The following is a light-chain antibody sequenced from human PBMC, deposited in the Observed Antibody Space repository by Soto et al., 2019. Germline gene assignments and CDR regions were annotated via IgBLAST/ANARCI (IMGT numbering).Light chain of an antibody. CDR1: QNIDTS. CDR2: DAS. J-gene: IGKJ1*01. CDR3: QHYKAFSPWT. V-gene: IGKV1-5*01. Sequence: DIQMTQSPSALSASIGDRVTMTCRASQNIDTSLAWYQQKPGKAPKSLIFDASNSESGVSSRLRGSGSGTEFTLTIDNLQPDDSGSYYCQHYKAFSPWTFGQGTKVEIK.